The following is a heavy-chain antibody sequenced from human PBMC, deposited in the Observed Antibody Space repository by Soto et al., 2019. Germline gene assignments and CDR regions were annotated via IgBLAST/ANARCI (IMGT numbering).Heavy chain of an antibody. D-gene: IGHD2-2*02. CDR2: LIPIFCTA. J-gene: IGHJ4*02. CDR1: GGTFSSYA. Sequence: SVKVSCKASGGTFSSYAISWVRQAPGHGLEWMGGLIPIFCTANYAPKFKGRAPITADESTSTAYMELSSLRSEDTAVYYCARGYCSSTSCYTGPFDYWGQGTPVTVAS. V-gene: IGHV1-69*01. CDR3: ARGYCSSTSCYTGPFDY.